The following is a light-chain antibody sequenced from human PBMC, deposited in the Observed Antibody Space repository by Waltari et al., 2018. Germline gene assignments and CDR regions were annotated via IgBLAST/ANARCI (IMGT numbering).Light chain of an antibody. J-gene: IGLJ1*01. CDR1: SSDMGGYNF. CDR3: SSYAGTKNPYV. CDR2: EVN. Sequence: QSALTQPPSASGSAGQSVTISCTGTSSDMGGYNFVSWYQQHPGKVPKLIISEVNKRPSGVPDRVSGSKSCNTASPTVSGLQAADEADYYCSSYAGTKNPYVFGTGTKVTVL. V-gene: IGLV2-8*01.